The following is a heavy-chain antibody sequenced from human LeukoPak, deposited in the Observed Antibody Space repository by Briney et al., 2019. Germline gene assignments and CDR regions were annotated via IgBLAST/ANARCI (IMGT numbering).Heavy chain of an antibody. V-gene: IGHV3-74*01. CDR2: INSDGGGA. J-gene: IGHJ5*02. CDR1: GITFGNNW. CDR3: ARDVPHNWFDT. Sequence: GGSLRLSSAASGITFGNNWMHWVRQGPGKGLVWISRINSDGGGAIYADSVKGRFTVSRDNAKNTLYLQMNSLRAEDTAVYYCARDVPHNWFDTWGQGTLVTVSS.